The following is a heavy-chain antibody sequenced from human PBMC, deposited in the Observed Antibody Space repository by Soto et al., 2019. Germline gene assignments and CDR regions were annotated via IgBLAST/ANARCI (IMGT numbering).Heavy chain of an antibody. CDR2: IYYSGST. J-gene: IGHJ5*02. D-gene: IGHD1-7*01. CDR1: GGSISSGGYY. Sequence: PSETLSLTCTVSGGSISSGGYYWSWIRQHPGKGLEWIGYIYYSGSTYYNPSLKSRVTISVDTSKNQFSLKLSPVTAADTAVYYCARRYNWNYRFDPWGQGTLVTVSS. CDR3: ARRYNWNYRFDP. V-gene: IGHV4-31*03.